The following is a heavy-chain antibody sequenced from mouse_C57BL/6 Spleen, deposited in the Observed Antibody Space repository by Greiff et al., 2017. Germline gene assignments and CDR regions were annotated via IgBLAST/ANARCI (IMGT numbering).Heavy chain of an antibody. D-gene: IGHD1-1*01. V-gene: IGHV1-72*01. Sequence: QVQLQQPGAELVKPGASVKLSCKASGYTFTSYWMHWVKQRPGRGLEWIGRIDPNSGGTKYNEKFKSKATLTVDKPSSTAYMQLSSQTSEEAAVYYCARMDYYGSKDWDAMDDWGQGTSVTVSS. J-gene: IGHJ4*01. CDR3: ARMDYYGSKDWDAMDD. CDR2: IDPNSGGT. CDR1: GYTFTSYW.